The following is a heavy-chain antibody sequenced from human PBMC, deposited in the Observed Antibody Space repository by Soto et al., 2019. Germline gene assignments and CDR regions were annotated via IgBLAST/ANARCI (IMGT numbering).Heavy chain of an antibody. CDR1: GGTFSSYA. J-gene: IGHJ4*02. CDR3: AXQXYXGYGAYFDY. V-gene: IGHV1-69*05. Sequence: QVQLVQSGAEVKKPGSSVKVSCKASGGTFSSYAISWVRQAPGQGLEWMGGIIPIFGTANYAQKFQGRVXXXXXXXTXXAYXXXXXXXXXXXXVXXXAXQXYXGYGAYFDYWGQGTLVTVSS. CDR2: IIPIFGTA. D-gene: IGHD5-12*01.